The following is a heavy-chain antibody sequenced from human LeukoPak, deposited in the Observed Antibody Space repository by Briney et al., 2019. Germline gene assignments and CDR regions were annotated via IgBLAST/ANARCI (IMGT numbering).Heavy chain of an antibody. D-gene: IGHD6-13*01. CDR2: ISYDGSNK. Sequence: PGGSLRLSCAASGFTFSSYGMHWVRQAPGKGLEWVAVISYDGSNKYYADSVKGRFTISRDNSKNTLYLQMNSLRAEDTAVYYCAKDKVHSSSWYTRPGYYYGVDVWGQGTTVTVSS. CDR1: GFTFSSYG. CDR3: AKDKVHSSSWYTRPGYYYGVDV. V-gene: IGHV3-30*18. J-gene: IGHJ6*02.